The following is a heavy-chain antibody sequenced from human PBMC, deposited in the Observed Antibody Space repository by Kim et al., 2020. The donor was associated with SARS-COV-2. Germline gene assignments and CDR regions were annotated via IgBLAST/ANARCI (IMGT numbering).Heavy chain of an antibody. Sequence: GGSLRPSCAASGFTFSSYGMHWVRQAPGKGLEWVAVISYDGSNKYYADSVKGRFTISRDNSKNTLYLQMNSLRAEDTAVYYCAKDILGIAVAGIHYWGQGTLVTVSS. CDR3: AKDILGIAVAGIHY. CDR1: GFTFSSYG. CDR2: ISYDGSNK. V-gene: IGHV3-30*18. D-gene: IGHD6-19*01. J-gene: IGHJ4*02.